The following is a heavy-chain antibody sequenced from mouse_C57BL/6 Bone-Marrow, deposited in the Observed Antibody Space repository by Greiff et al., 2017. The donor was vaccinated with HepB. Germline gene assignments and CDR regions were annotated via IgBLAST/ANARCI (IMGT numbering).Heavy chain of an antibody. CDR3: ARAYGGSYWYFDV. CDR2: ISSGSSTI. Sequence: EVQLQQSGGGLVKPGGSLKLSCAASGFTFSDYGMHWVRQAPEKGLEWVAYISSGSSTIYYADTVKGRFTISRDNAKNTLFLQMTSLRSEDTAMYYCARAYGGSYWYFDVWGTGTTVTVSS. D-gene: IGHD1-1*01. J-gene: IGHJ1*03. CDR1: GFTFSDYG. V-gene: IGHV5-17*01.